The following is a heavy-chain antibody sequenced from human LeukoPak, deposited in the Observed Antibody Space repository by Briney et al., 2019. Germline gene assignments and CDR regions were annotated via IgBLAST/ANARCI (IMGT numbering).Heavy chain of an antibody. Sequence: PSETLSLTCTVSGGSIRSYSWTWFRQPPGKGLEWIGYIHYSGSTNYNPSLKSRVTISVDTSKNQFSLKLSSVTAADTAVYFCARDPSSYYYGMDVWGQGTTVTVSS. CDR1: GGSIRSYS. CDR2: IHYSGST. V-gene: IGHV4-59*01. J-gene: IGHJ6*02. CDR3: ARDPSSYYYGMDV. D-gene: IGHD6-6*01.